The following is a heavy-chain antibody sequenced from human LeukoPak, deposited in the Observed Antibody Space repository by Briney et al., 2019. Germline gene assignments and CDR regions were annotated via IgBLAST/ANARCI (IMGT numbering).Heavy chain of an antibody. V-gene: IGHV3-74*01. CDR2: INSDGSST. Sequence: GGSLRLSCAASGFTFSSYWMHWVRQAPGKGLVWVSRINSDGSSTSYADSVKGRFTISRDNAKNTLYLQMNRLRAEDTAVYYCARDGRYSSGWYDFDYWGQGTLVTVPS. J-gene: IGHJ4*02. D-gene: IGHD6-19*01. CDR1: GFTFSSYW. CDR3: ARDGRYSSGWYDFDY.